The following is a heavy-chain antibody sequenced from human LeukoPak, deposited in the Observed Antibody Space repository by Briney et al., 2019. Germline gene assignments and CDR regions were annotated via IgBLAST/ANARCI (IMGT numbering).Heavy chain of an antibody. Sequence: GGSLRLSCAASGFTVSSNYMSWVRQAPGKGLEWVSVIYSGGSTYYADSVKGRFTISRDNSKNTLYLQMNSLRAEDTAVYYCAKALSPYYYDSSGLDYWGQGTLVTVSS. V-gene: IGHV3-53*01. D-gene: IGHD3-22*01. CDR2: IYSGGST. CDR1: GFTVSSNY. CDR3: AKALSPYYYDSSGLDY. J-gene: IGHJ4*02.